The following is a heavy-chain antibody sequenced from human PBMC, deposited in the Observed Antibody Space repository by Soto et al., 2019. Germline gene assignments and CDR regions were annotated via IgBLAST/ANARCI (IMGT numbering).Heavy chain of an antibody. D-gene: IGHD2-15*01. J-gene: IGHJ6*03. V-gene: IGHV4-4*02. CDR3: ARGVVVVVAASTDVYYYMDV. CDR2: IYHSGST. Sequence: SETMALTCAVSSGSIRSRKGWGWVRQPPGKGLEWIGEIYHSGSTNYNPSLKSRVTISVDKSKNQFSLKLSSVTAADTAVYYCARGVVVVVAASTDVYYYMDVWGKGTTVTVSS. CDR1: SGSIRSRKG.